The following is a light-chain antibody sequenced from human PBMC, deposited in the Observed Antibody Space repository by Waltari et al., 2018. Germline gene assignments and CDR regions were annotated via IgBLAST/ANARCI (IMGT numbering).Light chain of an antibody. J-gene: IGKJ2*01. V-gene: IGKV1-5*03. CDR3: QQCDTYSFT. CDR2: KAS. Sequence: DIQMTHSPSTLSASAGDTVTLTCRASQSIDNWLARYQQKPGKPPKLLIYKASTLESGVPSRFSCSGSGTEFTLTISSLQPDDFATYYCQQCDTYSFTFGQGTKLEIK. CDR1: QSIDNW.